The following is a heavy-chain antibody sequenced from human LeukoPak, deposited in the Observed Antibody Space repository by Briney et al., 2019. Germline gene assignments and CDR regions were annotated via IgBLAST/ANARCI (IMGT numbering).Heavy chain of an antibody. CDR3: ARRNYYDNRGWFDP. Sequence: SETLSLTCIVSGGSISSGSYYWGWIRQPPGEGLEWIGSIYYSGSTYYNPSLKSRVTISVDTSKNQFSLKLTSVTAADTAVYYCARRNYYDNRGWFDPWGQGTLVTVSS. D-gene: IGHD3-9*01. CDR1: GGSISSGSYY. J-gene: IGHJ5*02. V-gene: IGHV4-39*01. CDR2: IYYSGST.